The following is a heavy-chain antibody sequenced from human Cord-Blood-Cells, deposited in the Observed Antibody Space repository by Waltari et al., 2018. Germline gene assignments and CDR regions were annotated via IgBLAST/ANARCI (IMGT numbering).Heavy chain of an antibody. CDR3: ARATGGTFYYGMDV. D-gene: IGHD2-8*02. V-gene: IGHV4-34*01. Sequence: QVQLQQWGAGLLKPSETLSLTCAVYGGSFSGYYWSWIRQPPGKGLEWIGEINHRGSTNYNPPLKSRVTISVDTSKNQFSLKLSSVTAADTAVYYCARATGGTFYYGMDVWGQGTTVTVSS. CDR1: GGSFSGYY. J-gene: IGHJ6*02. CDR2: INHRGST.